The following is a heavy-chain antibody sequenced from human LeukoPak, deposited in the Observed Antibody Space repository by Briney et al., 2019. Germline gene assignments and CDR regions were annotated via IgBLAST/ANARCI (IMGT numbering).Heavy chain of an antibody. Sequence: GGSLRLSCAASGFTFSSYSMNWVRQAPGKGLEWVSYISSSSSTIYYADSVKGRFTISRDNAKNSLYLQMNSLRAEDTAVYYCARSIAARSDDHWGQGTLVTVYS. J-gene: IGHJ4*02. CDR3: ARSIAARSDDH. D-gene: IGHD6-6*01. CDR1: GFTFSSYS. CDR2: ISSSSSTI. V-gene: IGHV3-48*04.